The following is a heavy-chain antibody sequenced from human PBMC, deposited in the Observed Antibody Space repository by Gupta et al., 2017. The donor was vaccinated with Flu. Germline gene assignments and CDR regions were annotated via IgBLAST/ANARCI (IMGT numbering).Heavy chain of an antibody. Sequence: GYYCWIRQPPGKGLEWIGEINHSGTTNYNPSLKSRVTMSVDTSKNQFSLQLSAGTDADTAVYYCARGGDWGDYWGKGTLVTVSS. CDR3: ARGGDWGDY. D-gene: IGHD2-21*02. J-gene: IGHJ4*02. V-gene: IGHV4-34*01. CDR1: GYY. CDR2: INHSGTT.